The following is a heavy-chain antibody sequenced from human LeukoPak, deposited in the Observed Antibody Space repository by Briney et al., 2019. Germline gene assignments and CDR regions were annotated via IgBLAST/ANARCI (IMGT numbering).Heavy chain of an antibody. Sequence: GSLRLSCAASGLTVSSYSMNWVRQAPGKGLEWVANIKQDGSEKYYVDSVKGRFTISRDNAKNSLYLQMNSLRAEDTAVYYCARAISSSWRNYYYGMDVWGQGTTVTVSS. CDR3: ARAISSSWRNYYYGMDV. D-gene: IGHD6-13*01. CDR2: IKQDGSEK. J-gene: IGHJ6*02. CDR1: GLTVSSYS. V-gene: IGHV3-7*03.